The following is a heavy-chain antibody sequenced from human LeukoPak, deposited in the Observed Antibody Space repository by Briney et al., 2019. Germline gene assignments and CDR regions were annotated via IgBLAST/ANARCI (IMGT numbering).Heavy chain of an antibody. CDR3: AREGGIGGQIVVVY. V-gene: IGHV1-18*01. CDR1: GYTFTTYG. CDR2: ISTYNSNT. J-gene: IGHJ4*02. D-gene: IGHD2-15*01. Sequence: ASVKVSCKASGYTFTTYGINWLRQAPGQGLAWMGWISTYNSNTHYAQKLQGRVTMTTDASTSTAYMELSSLRSEDTAVYYCAREGGIGGQIVVVYWGQGTLVTVSS.